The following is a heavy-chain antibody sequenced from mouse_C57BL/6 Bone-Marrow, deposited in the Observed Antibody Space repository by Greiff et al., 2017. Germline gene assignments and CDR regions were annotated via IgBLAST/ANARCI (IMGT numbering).Heavy chain of an antibody. V-gene: IGHV1-81*01. Sequence: QVQLQQSGAELARPGASVKLSCKASGYTFTSYGISWVKQRTGQGLEWIGEIYPRSGHTYYNEKFKGKATLTADKSSSTAYMELRSLTSEDSAVYFCARRRRSTMVTTRAWFAYWGQGTLVTVSA. D-gene: IGHD2-2*01. CDR1: GYTFTSYG. CDR3: ARRRRSTMVTTRAWFAY. CDR2: IYPRSGHT. J-gene: IGHJ3*01.